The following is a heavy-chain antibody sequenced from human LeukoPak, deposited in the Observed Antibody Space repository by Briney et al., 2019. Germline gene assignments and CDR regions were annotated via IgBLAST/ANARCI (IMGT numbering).Heavy chain of an antibody. J-gene: IGHJ4*01. Sequence: ASVKVSCKASGYTFTGYYMHWVRQAPGQGLEWVGWINPNSGGTNYAQKCQGRVTMTRDTSISTAYMELSRLRSDDTAVYYCARAERSMVRGVIIYWGQEPWSPSPQ. CDR2: INPNSGGT. CDR3: ARAERSMVRGVIIY. D-gene: IGHD3-10*01. CDR1: GYTFTGYY. V-gene: IGHV1-2*02.